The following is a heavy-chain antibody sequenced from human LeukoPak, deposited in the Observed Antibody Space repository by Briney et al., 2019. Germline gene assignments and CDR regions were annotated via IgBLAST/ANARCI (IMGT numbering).Heavy chain of an antibody. CDR2: ISAYNGNT. CDR1: GYTFTSHG. J-gene: IGHJ4*02. Sequence: GASVKVSCKASGYTFTSHGISWVRQAPGQGLEWMGWISAYNGNTNYAQKLQGRVTMTTDKSTSTAYMELSSLRSEDTAVYYCARTRERGREGSYHFDYWGQGTLVTVSS. CDR3: ARTRERGREGSYHFDY. D-gene: IGHD3-16*02. V-gene: IGHV1-18*01.